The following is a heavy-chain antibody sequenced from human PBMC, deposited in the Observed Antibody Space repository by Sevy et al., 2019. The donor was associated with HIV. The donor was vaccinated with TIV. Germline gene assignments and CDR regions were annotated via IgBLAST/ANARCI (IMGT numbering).Heavy chain of an antibody. J-gene: IGHJ3*02. CDR1: GYTFTGYY. Sequence: ASVKVSCKASGYTFTGYYMHWVRQAPGQGLEWMGRINPNSGGTNYAQKFQGRVTMTRDTSISTAYMELSRRRSDETAVYYCARVNVGYCSGGSCHDAFDIWGQGTMVTVSS. D-gene: IGHD2-15*01. CDR2: INPNSGGT. CDR3: ARVNVGYCSGGSCHDAFDI. V-gene: IGHV1-2*06.